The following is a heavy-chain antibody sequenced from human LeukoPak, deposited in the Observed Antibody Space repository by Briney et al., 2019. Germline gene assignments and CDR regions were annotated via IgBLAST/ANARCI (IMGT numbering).Heavy chain of an antibody. CDR3: AKAGIYDYVWGSYLVD. J-gene: IGHJ4*02. CDR2: ITGSGGST. V-gene: IGHV3-23*01. CDR1: GFTFSTSG. D-gene: IGHD3-16*01. Sequence: GGSLRLSCAASGFTFSTSGMGWVRQAPGKGLEWVSTITGSGGSTYYADSVKGRFTISRDNSKNTLYLQMNSLRAEDTAVYYCAKAGIYDYVWGSYLVDWGQGILVTVSS.